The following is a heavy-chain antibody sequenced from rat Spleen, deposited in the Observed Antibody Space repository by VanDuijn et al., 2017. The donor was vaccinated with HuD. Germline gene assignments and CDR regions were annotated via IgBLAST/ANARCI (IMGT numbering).Heavy chain of an antibody. D-gene: IGHD1-1*01. CDR2: IGPSGGDI. V-gene: IGHV5S13*01. Sequence: EVQLVESGGGLVQPGRSLKLSCAASGFTFSAYDMAWVRQAPTKGLEWVASIGPSGGDIYYRHSVKGRFTVSRNNAENTVYLQMNSLRSEDTATYYCAGSGTAHWGQGVMVTVSS. J-gene: IGHJ2*01. CDR1: GFTFSAYD. CDR3: AGSGTAH.